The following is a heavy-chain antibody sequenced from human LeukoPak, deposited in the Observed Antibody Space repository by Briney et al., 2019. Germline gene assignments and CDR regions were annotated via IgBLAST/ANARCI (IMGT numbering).Heavy chain of an antibody. CDR2: MNPDSGKT. Sequence: ASVKVSCKASGYSFTSYHFHWVRQATGQGLEWMGWMNPDSGKTGYSQKFQGRVTMTRNISISTAYMELSGLRSDDTAVYFCARGIAAAGTEDWGQGILVTVSS. CDR3: ARGIAAAGTED. J-gene: IGHJ4*02. D-gene: IGHD6-13*01. CDR1: GYSFTSYH. V-gene: IGHV1-8*01.